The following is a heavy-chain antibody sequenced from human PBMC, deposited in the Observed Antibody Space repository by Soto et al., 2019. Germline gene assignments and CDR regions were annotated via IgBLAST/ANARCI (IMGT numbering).Heavy chain of an antibody. J-gene: IGHJ4*02. D-gene: IGHD3-3*01. Sequence: ASVKVSCKASGYTFTSYAMHWVRQAPVQRLEWMGWINAGNGNTKYSQKFQGRVTITRDTSASTAYMELSSLRSEDTAVYYCARALTIFGVVPIDYWGQGTLVTVSS. CDR3: ARALTIFGVVPIDY. CDR2: INAGNGNT. V-gene: IGHV1-3*01. CDR1: GYTFTSYA.